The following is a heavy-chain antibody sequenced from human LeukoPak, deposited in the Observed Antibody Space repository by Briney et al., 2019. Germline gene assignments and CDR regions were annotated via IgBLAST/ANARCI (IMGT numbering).Heavy chain of an antibody. J-gene: IGHJ4*02. CDR2: INPSGGST. Sequence: GASVKVSCKASGYTFTSYYMHWVRQAPGQGLEWMGIINPSGGSTSYAQKFQGRVTMTRDTSTSTVYMELSSLRSEDTAVYYCAASGEAAMVDYWGQGTLVTVSS. CDR3: AASGEAAMVDY. CDR1: GYTFTSYY. V-gene: IGHV1-46*01. D-gene: IGHD5-18*01.